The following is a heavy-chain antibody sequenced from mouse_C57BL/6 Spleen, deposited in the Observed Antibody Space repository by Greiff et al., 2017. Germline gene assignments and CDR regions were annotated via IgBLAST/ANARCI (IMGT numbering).Heavy chain of an antibody. CDR1: GFTFSSYA. V-gene: IGHV5-4*03. CDR2: ISDGGSYT. CDR3: ARAPNSDYAMDY. Sequence: EVNVVESGGGLVKPGGSLKLSCAASGFTFSSYAMSWVRQTPEKRLEWVATISDGGSYTYYPDNVKGRFTISRDNAKNNLYLQMSHLKSEDTAMYYCARAPNSDYAMDYWGQGTSVTVSS. J-gene: IGHJ4*01.